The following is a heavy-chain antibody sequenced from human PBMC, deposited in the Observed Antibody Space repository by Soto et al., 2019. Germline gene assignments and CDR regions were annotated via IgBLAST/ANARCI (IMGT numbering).Heavy chain of an antibody. CDR1: GGSISSSYW. CDR2: IYHSGST. V-gene: IGHV4-4*02. J-gene: IGHJ6*02. Sequence: QVQLQESGPGLVKPSGTLSLTCAVSGGSISSSYWWSWVRQPPGKGLEWIGEIYHSGSTNYNPSLKCGVTISVDKSKNQFSLTVASVTAAYTAVYYCARVSGSYYYGMDVWGQGTTVTVSS. CDR3: ARVSGSYYYGMDV.